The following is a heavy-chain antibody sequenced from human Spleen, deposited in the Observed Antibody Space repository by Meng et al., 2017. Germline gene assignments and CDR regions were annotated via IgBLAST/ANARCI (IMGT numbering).Heavy chain of an antibody. J-gene: IGHJ1*01. V-gene: IGHV3-30*01. CDR1: GFTVSSHS. CDR2: ISYDGTNK. Sequence: QVQLVESGGGLVQPGGSLRLSCETSGFTVSSHSMHWVRQAPGKGLEWVAVISYDGTNKHYADSVKDRFTISRDNSKNTLYLQMNSLRAEDTALYYCASSPRDEYFQHWGQGTLVTVSS. D-gene: IGHD5-24*01. CDR3: ASSPRDEYFQH.